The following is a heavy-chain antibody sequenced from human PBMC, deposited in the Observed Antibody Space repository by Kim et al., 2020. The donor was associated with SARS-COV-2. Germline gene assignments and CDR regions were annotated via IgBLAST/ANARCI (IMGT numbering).Heavy chain of an antibody. Sequence: TNYTPSLKSRVTISVDTSKNQFSRKLSSVTAADTAVYYCAIGSDQDYFDDWGQGTLVTVSS. CDR3: AIGSDQDYFDD. V-gene: IGHV4-59*09. D-gene: IGHD2-2*01. J-gene: IGHJ4*02. CDR2: T.